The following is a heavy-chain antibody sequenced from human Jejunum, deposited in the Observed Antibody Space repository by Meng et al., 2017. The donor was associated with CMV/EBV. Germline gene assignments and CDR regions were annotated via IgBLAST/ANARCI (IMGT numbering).Heavy chain of an antibody. CDR2: ITSSGNSP. D-gene: IGHD1-26*01. Sequence: ASGFSFSNYAMAWVRQAPGKGLEWVSGITSSGNSPFYADSVKGRFTISRDNSNNTLYLQMNSLRVEDTAVYYCAKGPSGNRYYFDYWGQGTLVTVSS. CDR1: GFSFSNYA. J-gene: IGHJ4*02. CDR3: AKGPSGNRYYFDY. V-gene: IGHV3-23*01.